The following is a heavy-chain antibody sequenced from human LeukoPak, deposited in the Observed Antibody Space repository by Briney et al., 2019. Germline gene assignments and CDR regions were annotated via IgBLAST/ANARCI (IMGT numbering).Heavy chain of an antibody. J-gene: IGHJ4*02. Sequence: KPSETLSLTCTVSGGSISSYYWSWIRQPPGKGLEWIGYIYYSGSTNYNPSLKSRVTISVDTSKNQFSLKLSSVTAADTAVYYCARHKAAGTRISFDYWGQGTLVTVSS. CDR1: GGSISSYY. CDR3: ARHKAAGTRISFDY. D-gene: IGHD6-13*01. V-gene: IGHV4-59*08. CDR2: IYYSGST.